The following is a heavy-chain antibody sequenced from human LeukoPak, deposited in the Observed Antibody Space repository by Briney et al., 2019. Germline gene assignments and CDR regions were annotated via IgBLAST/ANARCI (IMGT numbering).Heavy chain of an antibody. Sequence: SETLSLTCTVSGASIRGSNYYWDWIRQPPGKGLEWIGSIHYTGSTNYNPSPKSRVTISVDTSKNQFSLRLRSVTAADTAVYYCVRQDIDIVATRTFDYWSQGALVTVSS. J-gene: IGHJ4*02. CDR2: IHYTGST. V-gene: IGHV4-39*01. D-gene: IGHD5-12*01. CDR1: GASIRGSNYY. CDR3: VRQDIDIVATRTFDY.